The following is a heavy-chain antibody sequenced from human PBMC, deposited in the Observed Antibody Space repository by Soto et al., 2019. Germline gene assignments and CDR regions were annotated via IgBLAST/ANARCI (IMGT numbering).Heavy chain of an antibody. CDR2: INPNSGGT. CDR1: GYTFTGYY. D-gene: IGHD3-3*01. Sequence: ASVKVSCTASGYTFTGYYMHWVRQAPGQGLEWMGWINPNSGGTNYAQKFQGRVTMTRDTSISTAYMELSRLRSDDTAVYYCARDRPTMDDFWSGYSVYFDYWGQGTLVTVSS. J-gene: IGHJ4*02. CDR3: ARDRPTMDDFWSGYSVYFDY. V-gene: IGHV1-2*02.